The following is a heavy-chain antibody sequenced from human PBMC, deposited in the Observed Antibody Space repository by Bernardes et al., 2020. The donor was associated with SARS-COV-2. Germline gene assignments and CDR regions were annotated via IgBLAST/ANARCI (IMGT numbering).Heavy chain of an antibody. CDR3: ASDSAIATRPSGLDY. CDR1: GGSISSGCYY. V-gene: IGHV4-61*02. J-gene: IGHJ4*02. D-gene: IGHD1-26*01. Sequence: SETLSLTCTVSGGSISSGCYYWSWIRQPAGKGLEWIGRIYTSRSTNYNPSLKSRVTISVDTSKNKFSLKLSSVTAADTAVYYCASDSAIATRPSGLDYWGQGTLVTVSS. CDR2: IYTSRST.